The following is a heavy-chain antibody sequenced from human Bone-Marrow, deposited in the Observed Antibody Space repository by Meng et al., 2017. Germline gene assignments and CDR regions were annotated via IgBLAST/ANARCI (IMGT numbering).Heavy chain of an antibody. CDR2: IYHSGST. CDR3: ARTGGWGDPRNWYFDL. D-gene: IGHD2-21*02. V-gene: IGHV4-38-2*02. CDR1: GYSISSGYY. Sequence: SETLSLTCTVSGYSISSGYYWGWIRQPPGKGLEWIGSIYHSGSTYYNPSLKSRVTISVDTSKNQFSLKLSSVTAADTAVYYCARTGGWGDPRNWYFDLWGRGTLVTSPQ. J-gene: IGHJ2*01.